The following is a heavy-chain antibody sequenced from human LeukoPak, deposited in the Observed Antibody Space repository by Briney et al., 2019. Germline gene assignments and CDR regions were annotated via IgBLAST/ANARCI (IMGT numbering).Heavy chain of an antibody. CDR1: GFTFSSYW. CDR2: IYSGGST. Sequence: PGGSLRLSCAASGFTFSSYWMHWVRQAPGKGLEWVSVIYSGGSTYYADSVKGRFTISRDNSKNRLYLQMNSLRAEDTAVYYCARGPDRYYYGMDVWGQGTTVTVSS. J-gene: IGHJ6*02. V-gene: IGHV3-53*01. CDR3: ARGPDRYYYGMDV.